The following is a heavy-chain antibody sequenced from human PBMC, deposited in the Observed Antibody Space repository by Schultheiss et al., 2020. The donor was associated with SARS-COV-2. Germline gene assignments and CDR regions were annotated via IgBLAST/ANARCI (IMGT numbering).Heavy chain of an antibody. Sequence: GGSLRLSCAASGFTFSTYWMHWVRQAPGTGLEWVSAISATGGNTYYADSVKGRFTISRDNSKSTLYLQMNSLRAEDTAVYYCAKEGTVVAGHAFNIWGQGTMVTVSS. V-gene: IGHV3-23*01. CDR2: ISATGGNT. J-gene: IGHJ3*02. CDR3: AKEGTVVAGHAFNI. CDR1: GFTFSTYW. D-gene: IGHD2-15*01.